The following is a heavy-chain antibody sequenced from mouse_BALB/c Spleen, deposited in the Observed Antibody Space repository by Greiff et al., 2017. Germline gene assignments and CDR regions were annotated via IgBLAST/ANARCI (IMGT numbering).Heavy chain of an antibody. Sequence: VHVKQSGAELVRSGASVKLSCTASGFNIKDYYMHWVKQRPEQGLEWIGWIDPENGDTEYAPKFQGKATMTADTSSNTAYLQLSSLTSEDTAVYYCNADYYDAMDYWGQGTSVTVSS. V-gene: IGHV14-4*02. D-gene: IGHD2-13*01. CDR1: GFNIKDYY. CDR2: IDPENGDT. CDR3: NADYYDAMDY. J-gene: IGHJ4*01.